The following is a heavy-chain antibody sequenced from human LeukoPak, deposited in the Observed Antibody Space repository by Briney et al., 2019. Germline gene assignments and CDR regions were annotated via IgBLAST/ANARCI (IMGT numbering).Heavy chain of an antibody. CDR1: GGTFSSYA. CDR3: ARVRDGYNHPHDY. J-gene: IGHJ4*02. Sequence: SAKVSCKASGGTFSSYAISWVRQAPGQGLEWMGRIIPIFGTANYAQKFQGRVTITADKSTSTAYMELSSLRSEDTAVYYCARVRDGYNHPHDYWGQGTLVTVSS. CDR2: IIPIFGTA. V-gene: IGHV1-69*06. D-gene: IGHD5-24*01.